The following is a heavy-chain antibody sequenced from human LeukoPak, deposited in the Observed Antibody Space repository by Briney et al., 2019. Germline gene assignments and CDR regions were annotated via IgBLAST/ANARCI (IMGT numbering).Heavy chain of an antibody. CDR3: ARVGRIAAAGTGVDY. CDR2: IIPIFGTA. J-gene: IGHJ4*02. D-gene: IGHD6-13*01. Sequence: SVKVSCKTSGYAFTSYGISWVRQAAGQGLEWMGWIIPIFGTANYAQKFQGRVTITADESTSTAYMELSSLRSEDTAVYYCARVGRIAAAGTGVDYWGQGTLVTVSS. CDR1: GYAFTSYG. V-gene: IGHV1-69*13.